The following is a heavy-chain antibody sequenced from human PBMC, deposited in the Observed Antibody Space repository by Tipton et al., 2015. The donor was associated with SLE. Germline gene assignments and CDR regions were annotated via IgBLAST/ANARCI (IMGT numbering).Heavy chain of an antibody. Sequence: TLSLTCAVYGGSFSGYYWSWIRQPPGKGLEWIGEINHSGSTNYNPPLKSRVTISVDTSKNQFSLKLSSVTAADTAVYYCARGGSWVRNDAFDIWGQGTMVTVSS. J-gene: IGHJ3*02. CDR1: GGSFSGYY. V-gene: IGHV4-34*01. CDR2: INHSGST. D-gene: IGHD6-13*01. CDR3: ARGGSWVRNDAFDI.